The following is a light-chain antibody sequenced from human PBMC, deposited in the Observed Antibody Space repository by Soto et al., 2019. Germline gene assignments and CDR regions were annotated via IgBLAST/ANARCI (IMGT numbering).Light chain of an antibody. J-gene: IGKJ5*01. Sequence: ESLLTQSPATLSLSPGERATLSCRASQSVSTNYLAWYQQKPGRAPRLLIYGASSRVTGIPGRFSGSGSGTDFTLTISRLEPEDFAVYYCQQYGSSSSITFGQGTRLEIK. CDR1: QSVSTNY. V-gene: IGKV3-20*01. CDR2: GAS. CDR3: QQYGSSSSIT.